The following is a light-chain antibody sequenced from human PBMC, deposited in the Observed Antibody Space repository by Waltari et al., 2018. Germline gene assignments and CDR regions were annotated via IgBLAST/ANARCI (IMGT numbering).Light chain of an antibody. V-gene: IGKV1-12*01. Sequence: DIRMTQSPSLVSASVGDSVTITCRASQDISRWLAWYRQKPGKAPELLIYAACSLQSGVPSIFSGRGAGTDFSLIISDLHPEDFASYFCQHTHSFPHSFGGGTTLDI. CDR2: AAC. CDR3: QHTHSFPHS. J-gene: IGKJ4*01. CDR1: QDISRW.